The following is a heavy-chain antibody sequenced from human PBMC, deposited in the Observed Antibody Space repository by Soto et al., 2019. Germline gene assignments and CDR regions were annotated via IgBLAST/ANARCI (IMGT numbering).Heavy chain of an antibody. Sequence: EVQLVESGGSLVQPGGSLRLSCSASGFTFSSYSLNWVRQAPGKRLEWVAHIRSSGTPKHYADSVRGRFTISRDNAESSLFLQMNSLRDEDTAVYYCARGGWDVSGWLDYWALGTLVTVSP. CDR2: IRSSGTPK. CDR3: ARGGWDVSGWLDY. CDR1: GFTFSSYS. V-gene: IGHV3-48*02. D-gene: IGHD6-19*01. J-gene: IGHJ4*02.